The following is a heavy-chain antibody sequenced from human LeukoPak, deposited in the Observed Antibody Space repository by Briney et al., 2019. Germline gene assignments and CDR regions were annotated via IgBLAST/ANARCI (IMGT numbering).Heavy chain of an antibody. CDR1: GGSISSYY. CDR2: IYTSEST. CDR3: ASENYVSSGYWFHWFDP. Sequence: PSETLSLTCTVTGGSISSYYWSWIRQPAGKGLEWIRHIYTSESTNYHPSLKSRVTMSVDTSKNQFSLKLSSVTAADTAVYYCASENYVSSGYWFHWFDPWGRGTLVTVSS. D-gene: IGHD3-22*01. J-gene: IGHJ5*02. V-gene: IGHV4-4*07.